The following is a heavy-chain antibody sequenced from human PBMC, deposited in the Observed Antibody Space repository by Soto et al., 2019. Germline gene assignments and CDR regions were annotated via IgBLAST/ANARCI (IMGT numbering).Heavy chain of an antibody. D-gene: IGHD3-22*01. CDR1: GYTFTNYY. V-gene: IGHV1-2*04. J-gene: IGHJ6*02. CDR3: ARVPYDSSGYSAYYGMDV. Sequence: ASVKVSCKASGYTFTNYYINWVRQAPGQGLEWMGWINPNSGGTNYAQKFQGWVTMTRDTSISTAYMELSRLRSDDTAVYYCARVPYDSSGYSAYYGMDVWGQGTTVTV. CDR2: INPNSGGT.